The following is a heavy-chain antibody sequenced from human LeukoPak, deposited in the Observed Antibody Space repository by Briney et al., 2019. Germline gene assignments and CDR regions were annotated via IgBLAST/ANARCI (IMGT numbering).Heavy chain of an antibody. CDR3: ARDSSDAFDI. CDR1: GFTVSSNY. Sequence: GGSLRLSCAASGFTVSSNYMSWVRQAPGKGLEWVSVIYSGGSTYYADSVKGRFTIPRDNAKNSLYLQMNSLRAEDTAVYYCARDSSDAFDIWGQGTMVTVSS. CDR2: IYSGGST. D-gene: IGHD2-15*01. J-gene: IGHJ3*02. V-gene: IGHV3-53*01.